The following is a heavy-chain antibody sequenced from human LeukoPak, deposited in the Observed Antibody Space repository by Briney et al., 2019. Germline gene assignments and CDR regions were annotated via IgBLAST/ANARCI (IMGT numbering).Heavy chain of an antibody. CDR3: ARDHRSGMTTVSTGFDY. CDR1: GYTFTSYG. CDR2: ISAYNGNT. Sequence: ASVKVSCKASGYTFTSYGISWVRQAPGQGLEWMGWISAYNGNTNYAQKPQGRVTMTTDTSTSTAYMELRSLRSDDTAVYYCARDHRSGMTTVSTGFDYWGQGTLVTVSS. V-gene: IGHV1-18*01. J-gene: IGHJ4*02. D-gene: IGHD4-17*01.